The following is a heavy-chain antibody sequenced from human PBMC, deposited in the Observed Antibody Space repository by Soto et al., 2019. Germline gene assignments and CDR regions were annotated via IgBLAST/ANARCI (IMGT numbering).Heavy chain of an antibody. D-gene: IGHD3-10*01. V-gene: IGHV5-51*01. CDR3: ARPRSGSYRLDYYGMDV. CDR1: TSYW. CDR2: IYPGDSDA. Sequence: TSYWIAWVRQMPGKGLEWMGIIYPGDSDARYSPSFQGQVTMSADKSVSTAYLQWSSLKASDTAMYYCARPRSGSYRLDYYGMDVWGQGTTVTVSS. J-gene: IGHJ6*02.